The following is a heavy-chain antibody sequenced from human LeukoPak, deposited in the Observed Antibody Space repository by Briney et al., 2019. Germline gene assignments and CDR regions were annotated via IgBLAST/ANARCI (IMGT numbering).Heavy chain of an antibody. CDR2: MNPNSGNT. CDR1: GYTFTSYD. J-gene: IGHJ6*03. D-gene: IGHD6-13*01. V-gene: IGHV1-8*01. Sequence: ASVKVSCKASGYTFTSYDINWVRQATGQGLEWMGWMNPNSGNTGYAQKFQGRVTMTRNTSISTAYMELSSLRSEDTAVYYCARGLYSSSWYYYYYYYMDVWGKGTTVTISS. CDR3: ARGLYSSSWYYYYYYYMDV.